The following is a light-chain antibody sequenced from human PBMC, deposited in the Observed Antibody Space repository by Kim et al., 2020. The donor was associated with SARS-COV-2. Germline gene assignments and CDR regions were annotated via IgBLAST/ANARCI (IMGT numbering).Light chain of an antibody. CDR2: DAS. Sequence: EIVLTQSPGTLSLSPGERATLSCRASQSVSNNYLAWYLQKPGQAPRLLIYDASSRATGIPDKFSGSGSGTDFTLTISRLEPEDSAVYYCPQYGTSPMYTFGQGTKLEI. CDR1: QSVSNNY. J-gene: IGKJ2*01. CDR3: PQYGTSPMYT. V-gene: IGKV3-20*01.